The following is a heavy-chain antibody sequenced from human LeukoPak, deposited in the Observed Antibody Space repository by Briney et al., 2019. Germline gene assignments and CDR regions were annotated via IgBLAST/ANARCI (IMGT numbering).Heavy chain of an antibody. V-gene: IGHV3-21*01. CDR1: GFTFNDYT. D-gene: IGHD1-26*01. CDR3: ARVRSGSSAGNYGMDV. CDR2: ILSGSGNI. Sequence: GGSLRLSCATSGFTFNDYTMNWVRQAPGRGLEWVSSILSGSGNIYYADSVKGRFTISRDNAKNSLYLQMNSLRAEDTAVYYCARVRSGSSAGNYGMDVWGQGTTVTVSS. J-gene: IGHJ6*02.